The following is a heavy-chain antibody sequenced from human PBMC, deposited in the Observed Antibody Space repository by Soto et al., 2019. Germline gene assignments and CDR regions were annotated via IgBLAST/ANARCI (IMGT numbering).Heavy chain of an antibody. CDR3: ARGQALRNYYDSSGYYYFFDY. V-gene: IGHV4-61*01. D-gene: IGHD3-22*01. CDR1: GGSLTSGNYF. Sequence: QVQLQESGPGLVKPSVTLSLTCTVSGGSLTSGNYFWSWIRQPPGEGLEWIGYISYSGSTNYNPSLDSQVTISVDTSKNQFSLKLNFVTASDTAVYYCARGQALRNYYDSSGYYYFFDYWGQGTLVTVSS. J-gene: IGHJ4*02. CDR2: ISYSGST.